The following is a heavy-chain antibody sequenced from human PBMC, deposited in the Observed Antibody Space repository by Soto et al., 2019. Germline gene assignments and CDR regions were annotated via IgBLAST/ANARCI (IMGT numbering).Heavy chain of an antibody. J-gene: IGHJ4*02. CDR2: INQDGSDK. D-gene: IGHD3-10*01. CDR1: GFTFSTHW. CDR3: ARDLTAVGRGCDY. Sequence: EVXXXXSXGDXXXXXXXXRXXCAAXGFTFSTHWMTWVRQAPGKGLEWVANINQDGSDKNYVDSVKGRFXVXXXXXXXXXXXQMNGLRAEDTAVYYCARDLTAVGRGCDYWGLGTQVTVSS. V-gene: IGHV3-7*05.